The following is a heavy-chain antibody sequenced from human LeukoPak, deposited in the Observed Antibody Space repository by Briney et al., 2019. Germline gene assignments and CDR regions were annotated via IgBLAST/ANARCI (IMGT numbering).Heavy chain of an antibody. Sequence: SETLSLTCAVSGDSISNGDWWSWVRQPPGKGLEWIGEIYKTGRANYNPSIQRRVTISADNSNNQFSLTLTSLTAADTAIYYCTKDSGSNPGYWGQGTLVTVSS. CDR1: GDSISNGDW. D-gene: IGHD6-13*01. V-gene: IGHV4-4*02. J-gene: IGHJ4*02. CDR3: TKDSGSNPGY. CDR2: IYKTGRA.